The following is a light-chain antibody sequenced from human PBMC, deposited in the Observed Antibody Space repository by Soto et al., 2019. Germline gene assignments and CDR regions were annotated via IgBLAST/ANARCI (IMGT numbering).Light chain of an antibody. V-gene: IGKV3-20*01. J-gene: IGKJ1*01. CDR3: QRYGSSRT. Sequence: EIVLTQSPGTLSLSPGERATLSCRASQSVRSNYLAWYQQRPGQAPRLLIYDASSRATGIPDRFSGSGSGTDFTLTISRLEPEDFAVYYCQRYGSSRTFSPGTKVEIK. CDR1: QSVRSNY. CDR2: DAS.